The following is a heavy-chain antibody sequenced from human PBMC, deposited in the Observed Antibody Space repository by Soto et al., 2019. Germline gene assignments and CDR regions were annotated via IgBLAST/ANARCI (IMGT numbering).Heavy chain of an antibody. CDR2: IYDGGTT. V-gene: IGHV4-59*01. CDR3: ARSFTYGAQRFDY. J-gene: IGHJ4*02. D-gene: IGHD3-10*01. Sequence: ETLSLTCSVSGDSMNTYFWTWIRHPPGKGLEWIGYIYDGGTTNYNPSLKSRAAISVDTSKNQFSLNLTSVTAADTAMYYCARSFTYGAQRFDYWGQGALVTVSS. CDR1: GDSMNTYF.